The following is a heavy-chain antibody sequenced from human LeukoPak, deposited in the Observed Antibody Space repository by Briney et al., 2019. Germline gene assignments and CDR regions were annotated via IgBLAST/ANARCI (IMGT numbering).Heavy chain of an antibody. V-gene: IGHV4-31*03. CDR2: IYYSGST. J-gene: IGHJ6*02. D-gene: IGHD3-10*01. Sequence: SETLSLTCTVSGGSISSGGYYWSWIRQHPGKGLEWIGYIYYSGSTYYNPSLKSRVTISVDTSKNQFSLKLSSVTAADTAVYYCGRDPRVRGVITWGMDVWGQGTTVTVSS. CDR3: GRDPRVRGVITWGMDV. CDR1: GGSISSGGYY.